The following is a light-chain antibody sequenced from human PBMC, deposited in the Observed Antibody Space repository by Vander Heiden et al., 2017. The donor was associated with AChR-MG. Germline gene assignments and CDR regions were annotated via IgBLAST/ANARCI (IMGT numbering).Light chain of an antibody. CDR1: QSVSSSW. V-gene: IGKV3-20*01. CDR3: QHASRPPT. CDR2: GTS. J-gene: IGKJ1*01. Sequence: DIVLTQPPGTLSLSPGETVTLSCRASQSVSSSWLGCYQQKPGQVRRLLIYGTSKRATGVPERFSGSGYGTDFSLTSSRLEHEDAANYFWQHASRPPTFGQGTQVEIK.